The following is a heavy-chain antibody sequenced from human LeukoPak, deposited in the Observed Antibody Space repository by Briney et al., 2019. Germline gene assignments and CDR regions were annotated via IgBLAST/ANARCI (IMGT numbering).Heavy chain of an antibody. J-gene: IGHJ6*03. Sequence: SETLSLTCTVPGGSISSYYWSWIRQPPRKGLEWIVYIYYPGSITYNTSLKSRVTISVDESKNQFSLKLSSVTAADTAVYYCATAPYYYYMDVWGKGTTVTVSS. CDR1: GGSISSYY. V-gene: IGHV4-59*08. CDR3: ATAPYYYYMDV. CDR2: IYYPGSI.